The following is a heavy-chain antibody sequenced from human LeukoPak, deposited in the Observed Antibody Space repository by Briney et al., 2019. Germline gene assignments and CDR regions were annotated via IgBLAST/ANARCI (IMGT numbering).Heavy chain of an antibody. Sequence: PSQTLSLTCTVSGVSISSGSYYWSWIRQPAGKGLEWIGRIYTSGSTNYNPSLKSRVTISVDTSKNQFSLKLSSVTAADTAVYYCARGRRCSSTSCPEGHAFDIWGQGTMVTVSS. J-gene: IGHJ3*02. CDR3: ARGRRCSSTSCPEGHAFDI. V-gene: IGHV4-61*02. CDR2: IYTSGST. CDR1: GVSISSGSYY. D-gene: IGHD2-2*01.